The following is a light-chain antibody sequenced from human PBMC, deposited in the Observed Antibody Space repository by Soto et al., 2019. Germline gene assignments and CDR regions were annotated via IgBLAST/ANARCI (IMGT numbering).Light chain of an antibody. CDR2: AAS. CDR3: HKFGYSPRK. V-gene: IGKV1-39*02. J-gene: IGKJ1*01. CDR1: QTISNY. Sequence: DIQMTHSPSSLSASVLYIVTITFRASQTISNYLNWYQQQPGKAPKLLIYAASSLQSGVPSRFSGSGSGTDFTLAIRRLEPEDFAVYYCHKFGYSPRKFGQGTKVDIK.